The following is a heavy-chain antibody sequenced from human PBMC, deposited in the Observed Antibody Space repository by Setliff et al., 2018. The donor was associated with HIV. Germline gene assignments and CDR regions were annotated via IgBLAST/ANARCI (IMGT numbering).Heavy chain of an antibody. CDR2: IVVGSGNT. CDR3: ARGPSLQTTLFDY. Sequence: SVKVSCKASGFTFTNSAVQWVRQARGQRLEWIGWIVVGSGNTNYAQKFQERVTITRDMSTSRAYMELSGLRTEDTAVYYCARGPSLQTTLFDYWGQGTLVTVSS. J-gene: IGHJ4*02. V-gene: IGHV1-58*01. CDR1: GFTFTNSA.